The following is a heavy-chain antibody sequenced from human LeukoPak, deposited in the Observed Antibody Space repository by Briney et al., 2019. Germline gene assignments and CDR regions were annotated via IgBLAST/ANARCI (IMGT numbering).Heavy chain of an antibody. J-gene: IGHJ4*02. CDR1: GFTFSTYL. D-gene: IGHD2-21*02. CDR2: IKQDGSEK. Sequence: GGSLRLSCAASGFTFSTYLMSWVRQAPGKGLEWVANIKQDGSEKYYVDSVKGRFSISRDNTKTSLFLQMNSLRAEDTAVYYCARFQRCGGDCYLLDYWGQGTLVTVSS. V-gene: IGHV3-7*01. CDR3: ARFQRCGGDCYLLDY.